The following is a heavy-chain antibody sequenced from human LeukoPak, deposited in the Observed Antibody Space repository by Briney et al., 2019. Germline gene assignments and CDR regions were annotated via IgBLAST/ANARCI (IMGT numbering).Heavy chain of an antibody. CDR2: IWSDGSYK. D-gene: IGHD5-24*01. V-gene: IGHV3-33*01. J-gene: IGHJ4*02. CDR1: GFTFSSYG. Sequence: GRSLRLSCAASGFTFSSYGSHWVRQAPGKGLEWVAVIWSDGSYKYYADSVKGRFTISRDDSKNTLYLQMNSLRAEDTAVYYCARDFSLQLFDYWGQGTLVTVFS. CDR3: ARDFSLQLFDY.